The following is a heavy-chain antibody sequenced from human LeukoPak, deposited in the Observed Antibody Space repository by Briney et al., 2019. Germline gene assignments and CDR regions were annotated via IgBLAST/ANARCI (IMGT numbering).Heavy chain of an antibody. CDR2: ITGSGDNT. CDR3: VKIDCGSVHCRRPDY. Sequence: PGGSLRLSCAASGFTLNNYAMNWVRQAPGKGLEWVSAITGSGDNTYYADSVKGRFTASRDNSKNTLYLQMDSLRGEDTATYYCVKIDCGSVHCRRPDYWRQGALVTVSS. J-gene: IGHJ4*02. V-gene: IGHV3-23*01. D-gene: IGHD2-21*01. CDR1: GFTLNNYA.